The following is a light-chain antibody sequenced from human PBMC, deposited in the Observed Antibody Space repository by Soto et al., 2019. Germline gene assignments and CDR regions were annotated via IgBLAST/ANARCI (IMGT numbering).Light chain of an antibody. J-gene: IGLJ2*01. CDR3: AAWDDSLSGLYVV. V-gene: IGLV1-47*01. Sequence: QSVLTQPPSASGTPGRRVTISCSGSSSNIGSNYVYWYQQLPGTAPKLLIYRNNQRPSGVPDRFSGSKSGTSASLAISGLRSEDEADYYCAAWDDSLSGLYVVFGGGTKLTVL. CDR2: RNN. CDR1: SSNIGSNY.